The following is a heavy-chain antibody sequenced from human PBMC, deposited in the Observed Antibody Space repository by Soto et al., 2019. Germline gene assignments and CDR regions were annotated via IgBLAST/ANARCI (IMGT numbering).Heavy chain of an antibody. CDR1: GASITSTTYF. CDR3: AKNLPRTGPFHY. CDR2: IYYSRKT. V-gene: IGHV4-39*01. J-gene: IGHJ4*02. Sequence: SETLSLTCTLSGASITSTTYFWAWIRQPPGKGLEWVGSIYYSRKTHYNPSLKSRVNISLDRSKTQFSLQMTSVTAADAAVYYCAKNLPRTGPFHYWGQGTLVTVSS.